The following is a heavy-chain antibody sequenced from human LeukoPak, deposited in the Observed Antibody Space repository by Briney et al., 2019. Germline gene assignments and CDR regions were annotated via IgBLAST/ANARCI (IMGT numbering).Heavy chain of an antibody. V-gene: IGHV1-69*04. J-gene: IGHJ3*02. Sequence: SSVKVSCKASGGTFSSYAISWVRQSPGQELEWMGRIIHILGIVNYAQKFQGRVTITADKSTSTAYIELSSLRSEDTAVYYCAREGQYSGYESPGAFDIWSQGTMVTVSS. CDR2: IIHILGIV. D-gene: IGHD5-12*01. CDR3: AREGQYSGYESPGAFDI. CDR1: GGTFSSYA.